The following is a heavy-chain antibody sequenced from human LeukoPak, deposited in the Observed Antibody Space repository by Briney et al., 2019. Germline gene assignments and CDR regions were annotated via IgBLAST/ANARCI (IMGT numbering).Heavy chain of an antibody. CDR2: IIPILGIA. D-gene: IGHD4-23*01. J-gene: IGHJ6*02. CDR3: ASSFYGGTPQAVPYGMDV. Sequence: ASVKVSCKASGGTFSSYAISWVRQAPGQGLECMGRIIPILGIANYAQKFQGRVTITADQSTSPAYMELSSLRSEDTAVYYCASSFYGGTPQAVPYGMDVWGQGTTVTVSS. V-gene: IGHV1-69*04. CDR1: GGTFSSYA.